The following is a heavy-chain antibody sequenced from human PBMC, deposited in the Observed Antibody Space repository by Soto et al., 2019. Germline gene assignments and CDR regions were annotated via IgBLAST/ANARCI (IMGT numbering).Heavy chain of an antibody. CDR1: GYTFNSYG. D-gene: IGHD3-22*01. Sequence: QVQLVQSGTEVKKPGASVKVSCKASGYTFNSYGISWVRQAPGQGREWMGWISPYDDNTNYAQNLQGRVTMTTDTSTRTAYMELRSLRSDDTAVYYCARGGYYDRSGSRNYHYYGMDAWGQGTTVTVS. CDR2: ISPYDDNT. J-gene: IGHJ6*02. V-gene: IGHV1-18*01. CDR3: ARGGYYDRSGSRNYHYYGMDA.